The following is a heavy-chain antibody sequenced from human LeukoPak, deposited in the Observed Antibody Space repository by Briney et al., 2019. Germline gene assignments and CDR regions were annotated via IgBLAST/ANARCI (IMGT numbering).Heavy chain of an antibody. V-gene: IGHV3-30*02. J-gene: IGHJ4*02. CDR2: IRYDGINK. CDR1: GFTFSSYG. Sequence: GGSLRLSCATSGFTFSSYGMYWVRQAPRKGLEWLAFIRYDGINKYYADSVKGRFTISRDNSKNTLYLQMNSLRAEDTAVYYCAKDSLTGTGPYYFDCWGQGTLVTVSS. D-gene: IGHD3-9*01. CDR3: AKDSLTGTGPYYFDC.